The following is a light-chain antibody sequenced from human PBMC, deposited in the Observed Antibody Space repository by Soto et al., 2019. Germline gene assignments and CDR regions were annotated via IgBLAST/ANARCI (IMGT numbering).Light chain of an antibody. CDR3: QHYGRAPAPWT. CDR2: AAS. Sequence: DIQMTQSPSSLSASVGDRVPITCRTSQDISNYLAWYQQNPGKVPKLLIYAASSLRSGVPSRFTASAFGTDFTLTISSLQPEDVATYYCQHYGRAPAPWTFGQGTKVDIK. J-gene: IGKJ1*01. CDR1: QDISNY. V-gene: IGKV1-27*01.